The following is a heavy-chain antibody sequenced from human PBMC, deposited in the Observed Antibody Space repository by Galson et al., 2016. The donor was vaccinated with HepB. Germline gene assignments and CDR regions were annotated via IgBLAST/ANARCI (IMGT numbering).Heavy chain of an antibody. CDR3: AKISVQYSYHYWGFDY. CDR1: GLSFRSYG. V-gene: IGHV3-30*18. J-gene: IGHJ4*02. Sequence: SLRLSCAASGLSFRSYGMHWVRQAPGEGLEWVAVISYDGTKRSYGDSVRGRFTISRDNSKNTLYLQMNSLRVEDTAVYYCAKISVQYSYHYWGFDYWGQGTRGTVSS. CDR2: ISYDGTKR. D-gene: IGHD5-18*01.